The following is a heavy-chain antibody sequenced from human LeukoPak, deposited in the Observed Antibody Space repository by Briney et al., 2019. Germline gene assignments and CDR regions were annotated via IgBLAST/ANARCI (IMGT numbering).Heavy chain of an antibody. CDR1: GFTFSSYG. CDR3: AKDLVSAAGLFYYGIDV. Sequence: GGSLRLSCAASGFTFSSYGMHWVRQAPGKGPEWVAAASYDGSNQYYVDSVKGRFTISRDNSHNTLNLQMNSLRAEDTAVYYCAKDLVSAAGLFYYGIDVWGQGTTVTVSS. J-gene: IGHJ6*02. CDR2: ASYDGSNQ. D-gene: IGHD6-13*01. V-gene: IGHV3-30*18.